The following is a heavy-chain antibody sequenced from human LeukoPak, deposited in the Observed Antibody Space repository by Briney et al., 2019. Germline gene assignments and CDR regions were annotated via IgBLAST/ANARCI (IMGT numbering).Heavy chain of an antibody. V-gene: IGHV1-69*05. D-gene: IGHD6-13*01. Sequence: SVKVSCKASGGTFSSYAITWVRQAPGQGLEWMGRIIPIFGTANYAQKFQGRVTITTDESTSTAYMELSTPRSDDTAVYYCARERPPGDSSNWFLEGYFDIWGQGTLVTVSS. CDR2: IIPIFGTA. CDR3: ARERPPGDSSNWFLEGYFDI. J-gene: IGHJ4*02. CDR1: GGTFSSYA.